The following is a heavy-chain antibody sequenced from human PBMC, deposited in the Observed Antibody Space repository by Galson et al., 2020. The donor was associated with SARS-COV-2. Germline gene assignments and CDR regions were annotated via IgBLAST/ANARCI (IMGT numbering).Heavy chain of an antibody. CDR2: IDWDDDK. V-gene: IGHV2-70*11. D-gene: IGHD2-2*01. J-gene: IGHJ4*02. CDR1: GFSLSTTRMC. Sequence: SGPTLVKPTQTLTLTCTFSGFSLSTTRMCVSWIRQPPGKAPEWLARIDWDDDKYYSPSLKTGLNISKDTSKNQVILTMANMDPVDTATYYCARGTVPSAVPDYWGQGTLVTVSS. CDR3: ARGTVPSAVPDY.